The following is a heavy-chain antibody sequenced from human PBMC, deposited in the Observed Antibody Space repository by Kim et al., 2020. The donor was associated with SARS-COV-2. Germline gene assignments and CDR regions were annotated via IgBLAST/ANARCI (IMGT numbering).Heavy chain of an antibody. V-gene: IGHV4-4*07. J-gene: IGHJ4*02. CDR2: IYTSGST. CDR1: GGSISSYY. D-gene: IGHD2-15*01. Sequence: SETLSLTCTVSGGSISSYYWSWIRQPAGKGLEWIGRIYTSGSTNYNPSLKSRVTMSVDTSKNQFSLKLSSVTAADTAVYYCARDCPRYDLPHCTPFDSWGPGTLVTVSS. CDR3: ARDCPRYDLPHCTPFDS.